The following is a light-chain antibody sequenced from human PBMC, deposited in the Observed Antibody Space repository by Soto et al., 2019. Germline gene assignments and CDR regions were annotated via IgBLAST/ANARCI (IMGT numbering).Light chain of an antibody. J-gene: IGKJ1*01. Sequence: EVVLTHSVASLSLSPCERATLSFSASQSVSSSYLALYQQKPGQAPRLLIYGASSRATGIPDRFSGSGSGTDFTLTISRLEPEDFAVYYCQHYGSPPQPFGQGT. CDR1: QSVSSSY. V-gene: IGKV3-20*01. CDR2: GAS. CDR3: QHYGSPPQP.